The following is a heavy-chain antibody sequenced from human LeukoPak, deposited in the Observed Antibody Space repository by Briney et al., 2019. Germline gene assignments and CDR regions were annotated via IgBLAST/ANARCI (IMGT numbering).Heavy chain of an antibody. D-gene: IGHD3-22*01. CDR1: GFSLTTSGVG. CDR2: IYWNDHK. Sequence: SGPTLVKPTQTLTLTCTFSGFSLTTSGVGVGWIRQPPAKALEWLALIYWNDHKPYSPALRSRLTVTKDTSKNQVVLTMTNMDPVDTATYYCAHSYDTGGNYYSRFDNWGQGTLVTVSS. V-gene: IGHV2-5*01. CDR3: AHSYDTGGNYYSRFDN. J-gene: IGHJ4*02.